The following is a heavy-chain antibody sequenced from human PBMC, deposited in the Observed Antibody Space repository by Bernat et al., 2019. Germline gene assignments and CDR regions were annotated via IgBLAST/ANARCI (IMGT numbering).Heavy chain of an antibody. V-gene: IGHV3-53*05. Sequence: EVQLVETGGGLIQPGGSLRLSCAASGFTVSNNYINWVRQAPGEGLEWVSVICADGTTFYADSVRGRFTISTGNLKNTLYLQMNTLTPDDTALYYCARETYLGSAMGQTSAFDIWGQGTMVTVSS. D-gene: IGHD1-26*01. CDR1: GFTVSNNY. CDR3: ARETYLGSAMGQTSAFDI. CDR2: ICADGTT. J-gene: IGHJ3*02.